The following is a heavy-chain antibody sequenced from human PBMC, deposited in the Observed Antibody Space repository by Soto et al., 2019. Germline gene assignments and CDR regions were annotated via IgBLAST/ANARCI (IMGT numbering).Heavy chain of an antibody. Sequence: GGSLRLSCAASGFTFSSYGMHWVRQAPGKGLEWVAVISYDGSNKYYADSVKGRFTISRDNPKNTLYLQMNSLRAEDTAVYYCANNLGYCSSTSCRNYYYYGMDVWGQGTTVTVSS. J-gene: IGHJ6*02. D-gene: IGHD2-2*01. CDR3: ANNLGYCSSTSCRNYYYYGMDV. V-gene: IGHV3-30*18. CDR2: ISYDGSNK. CDR1: GFTFSSYG.